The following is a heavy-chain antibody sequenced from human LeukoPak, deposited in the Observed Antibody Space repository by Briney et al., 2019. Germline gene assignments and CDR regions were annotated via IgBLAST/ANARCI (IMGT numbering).Heavy chain of an antibody. CDR2: IGLSGST. CDR1: GYSISSGYF. J-gene: IGHJ5*02. CDR3: ARLNTGVLSSRTNNWFDP. D-gene: IGHD6-13*01. Sequence: SETLSLTCAVSGYSISSGYFWSWIRQPPGKGPEFLGGIGLSGSTYYNPSLKSRITISTDTSKNRFSLKLSSVTAADTAVYYCARLNTGVLSSRTNNWFDPWGQGTLVTVSS. V-gene: IGHV4-38-2*01.